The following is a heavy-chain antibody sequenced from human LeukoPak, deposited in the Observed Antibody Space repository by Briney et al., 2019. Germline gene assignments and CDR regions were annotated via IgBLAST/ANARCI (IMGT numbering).Heavy chain of an antibody. Sequence: GGSLRLSCAASGFTFSNAWMNWVRQAPGKGLEWVGRIKSKTDDGTTDYAAPVKGRFTISRDDSKNTLYLQMNSLKTEDTAVYYCTTAGLYYDSSGPDDYWGQGTLVTVSS. J-gene: IGHJ4*02. CDR2: IKSKTDDGTT. D-gene: IGHD3-22*01. CDR3: TTAGLYYDSSGPDDY. V-gene: IGHV3-15*07. CDR1: GFTFSNAW.